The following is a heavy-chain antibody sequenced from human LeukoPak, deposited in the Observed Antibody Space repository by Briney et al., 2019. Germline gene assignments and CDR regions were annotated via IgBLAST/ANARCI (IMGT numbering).Heavy chain of an antibody. CDR2: IYHSGST. V-gene: IGHV4-30-2*01. Sequence: PSHTQSPTCAVSARSISRGGYCWRWIRQPPRKGLGWIVYIYHSGSTYYNPSLKSRVTISVYSSKNQFSLKLSSVTAADTAVYYCARAPRGGPSGIDVWGQGTPVTVSS. J-gene: IGHJ6*02. CDR3: ARAPRGGPSGIDV. CDR1: ARSISRGGYC. D-gene: IGHD3-10*01.